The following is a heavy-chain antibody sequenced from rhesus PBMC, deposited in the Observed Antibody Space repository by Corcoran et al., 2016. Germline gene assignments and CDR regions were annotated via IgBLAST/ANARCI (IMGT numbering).Heavy chain of an antibody. CDR3: ARVNSSWYAFDF. V-gene: IGHV4-106*01. CDR1: GYSISDDYY. Sequence: QLQLQESGPGLVKPSETLSLTCAVSGYSISDDYYWSWIRQPPGKGLEWIGYIYGSGGGTNYKPSLKNRVTSSIDTSKNQFSLKLSSVTAADTAVYYCARVNSSWYAFDFWGQGLRVTVSS. J-gene: IGHJ3*01. D-gene: IGHD6-13*01. CDR2: IYGSGGGT.